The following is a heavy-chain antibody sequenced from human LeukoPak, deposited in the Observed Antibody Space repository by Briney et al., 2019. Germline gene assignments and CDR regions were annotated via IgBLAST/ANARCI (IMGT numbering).Heavy chain of an antibody. V-gene: IGHV3-74*01. CDR1: GFTFSTYW. CDR2: ISHDGSSS. Sequence: GGSLRLSCAASGFTFSTYWTHRVRQAPGKGLVWVSRISHDGSSSSYADSVKGRFTISRDNAKNTLYLQMNSLRADDTAVYYCARAGYPYAFDIWGQGTMVTVSS. CDR3: ARAGYPYAFDI. D-gene: IGHD5-18*01. J-gene: IGHJ3*02.